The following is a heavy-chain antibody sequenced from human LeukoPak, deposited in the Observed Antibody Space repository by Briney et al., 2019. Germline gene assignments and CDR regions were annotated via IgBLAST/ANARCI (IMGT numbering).Heavy chain of an antibody. CDR1: GGSITNYY. CDR3: ARTGEYPGSGPSWAFDI. V-gene: IGHV4-4*09. Sequence: SETLSLTCSLSGGSITNYYWSWIRQPPGKGLEWIAWIYSIGNTEYNPSLKSRVTISLGTSNNQFSLRLTSVTASDTAVYYCARTGEYPGSGPSWAFDIWGQGTMVTVSS. D-gene: IGHD3-10*01. J-gene: IGHJ3*02. CDR2: IYSIGNT.